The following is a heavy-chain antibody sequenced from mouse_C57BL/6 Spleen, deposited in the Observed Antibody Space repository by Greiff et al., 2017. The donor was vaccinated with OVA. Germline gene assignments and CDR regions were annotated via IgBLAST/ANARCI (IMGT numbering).Heavy chain of an antibody. CDR1: GYTFTSYW. CDR2: IDPSDSYT. Sequence: QVHVKQPGAELVMPGASVKLSCKASGYTFTSYWMHWVKQRPGQGLEWIGEIDPSDSYTNYNQKFKGKSTLTVDKSSSTAYMQLSSLTSEDSAVYYCATPYSNYGAWFAYWSQGTLVTVSA. V-gene: IGHV1-69*01. J-gene: IGHJ3*01. CDR3: ATPYSNYGAWFAY. D-gene: IGHD2-5*01.